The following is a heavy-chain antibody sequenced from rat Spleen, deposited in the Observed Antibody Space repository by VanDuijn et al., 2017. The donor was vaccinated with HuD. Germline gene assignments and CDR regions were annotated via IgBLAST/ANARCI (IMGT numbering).Heavy chain of an antibody. CDR3: ARRGSYVHLWFAY. J-gene: IGHJ3*01. D-gene: IGHD1-2*01. V-gene: IGHV5-7*01. Sequence: EVQLVESGGGLVQPGRSLKLSCAASGFTFSDYNMAWVRQAPKKGLEWVATITYDGSGTYYRDSVKGRFTISRDNAKSTLYLQMDSLRSEDTATYYCARRGSYVHLWFAYWGQGTLVTVSS. CDR2: ITYDGSGT. CDR1: GFTFSDYN.